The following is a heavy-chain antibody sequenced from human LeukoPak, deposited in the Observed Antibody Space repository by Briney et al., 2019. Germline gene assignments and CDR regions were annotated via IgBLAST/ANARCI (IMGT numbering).Heavy chain of an antibody. CDR2: IYYSGCT. D-gene: IGHD3-22*01. CDR1: GGSVRSGSYY. J-gene: IGHJ3*02. Sequence: SQTLSLTCTLSGGSVRSGSYYWGWIRQPPGKGLEWVGCIYYSGCTYYNPSLKSRVTISVDTSKNQFSLKLSSVTAADTAVYYCAWGRKIGYYDSSDYHDAFDIWGQGRMVTVCS. CDR3: AWGRKIGYYDSSDYHDAFDI. V-gene: IGHV4-39*01.